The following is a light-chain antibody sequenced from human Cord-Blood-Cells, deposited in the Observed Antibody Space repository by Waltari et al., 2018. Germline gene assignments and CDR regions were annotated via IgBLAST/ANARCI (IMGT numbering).Light chain of an antibody. Sequence: IVMTQSPHSLAVSLGERAPINCKSSQSVLYSSNNKNYLAWYQQKPGQPPKLLIYWASTRESGVPDRFSGSGSGTDFTLTISSLQAEDVAVYYCQQYYSTPLTFGGGTKVEIK. CDR3: QQYYSTPLT. V-gene: IGKV4-1*01. CDR2: WAS. J-gene: IGKJ4*01. CDR1: QSVLYSSNNKNY.